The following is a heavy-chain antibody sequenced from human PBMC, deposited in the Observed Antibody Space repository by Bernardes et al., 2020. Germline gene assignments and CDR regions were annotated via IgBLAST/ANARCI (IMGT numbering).Heavy chain of an antibody. CDR2: ISAYNGNT. CDR3: AREIRVYDYIWGSYRFDSFDY. J-gene: IGHJ4*02. Sequence: ASVKVSCKASGYTFTSYGISWVRQAPGQGLEWMGWISAYNGNTNYAQKLQGRVTMTTDTSTSTAYMELRSLRSDDTAVYYCAREIRVYDYIWGSYRFDSFDYWGQGTLVTVSS. CDR1: GYTFTSYG. D-gene: IGHD3-16*02. V-gene: IGHV1-18*01.